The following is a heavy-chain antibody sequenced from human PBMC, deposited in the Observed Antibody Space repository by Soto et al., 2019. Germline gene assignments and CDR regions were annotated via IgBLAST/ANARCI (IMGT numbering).Heavy chain of an antibody. V-gene: IGHV3-30*04. D-gene: IGHD1-1*01. CDR2: ISYDGSNK. CDR3: ARVQCITEVGGCLIGAFDI. CDR1: GFTFSSYA. J-gene: IGHJ3*02. Sequence: GGSLRLSCAASGFTFSSYAMHWVRQAPGKGLEWVAVISYDGSNKYYADSVKGRFTISRDNSKNTLYLQMNSLRAEDTAVYYCARVQCITEVGGCLIGAFDIWGQGTMVTVSS.